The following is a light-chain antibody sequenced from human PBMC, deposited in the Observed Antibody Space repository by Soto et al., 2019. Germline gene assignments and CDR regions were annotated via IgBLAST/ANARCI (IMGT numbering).Light chain of an antibody. Sequence: EIVLTQSPGTLSLSPGERATLSCRASQSVSSYLAWYQQKPGQAPRLLIYDASTRATGISARFSGSGSGTDFTLTFSSLEPEDFAIYYGQKHSNSPVTFGPVTKADIK. CDR2: DAS. CDR3: QKHSNSPVT. J-gene: IGKJ3*01. CDR1: QSVSSY. V-gene: IGKV3-11*01.